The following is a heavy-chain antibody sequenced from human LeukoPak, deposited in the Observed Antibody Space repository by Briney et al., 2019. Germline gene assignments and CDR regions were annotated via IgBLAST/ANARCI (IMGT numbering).Heavy chain of an antibody. V-gene: IGHV4-39*07. CDR3: ARPKWYWYFDL. Sequence: ASETLSLTCTVSGGSISSSSYYWGWIRQPPGKGLEWIGSIYYSGSTYYNPSLKSRVTISVDTSKNQFSLKLSSVTAADTAVYYCARPKWYWYFDLWGRGTLVTVSS. J-gene: IGHJ2*01. D-gene: IGHD2-8*01. CDR2: IYYSGST. CDR1: GGSISSSSYY.